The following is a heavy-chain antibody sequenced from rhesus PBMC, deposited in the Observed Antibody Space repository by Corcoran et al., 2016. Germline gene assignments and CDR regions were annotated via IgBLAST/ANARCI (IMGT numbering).Heavy chain of an antibody. CDR3: ARRGYSGYSIYNRFDV. D-gene: IGHD5-30*01. CDR2: INGNSESA. V-gene: IGHV4-80*01. CDR1: GASISSYW. J-gene: IGHJ5-1*01. Sequence: QVQLQESGPGLVKPSETLSLTCAVSGASISSYWGNWIRQPPGKGLGWMGEINGNSESAAYNPSLYSRVTISKDASKNQFSLKLSSVTAADTAVYYCARRGYSGYSIYNRFDVWGPGVLVTVSS.